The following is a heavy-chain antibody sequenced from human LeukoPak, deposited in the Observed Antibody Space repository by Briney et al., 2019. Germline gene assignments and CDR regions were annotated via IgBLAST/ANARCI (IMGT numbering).Heavy chain of an antibody. CDR1: GDSVSSNSAA. V-gene: IGHV6-1*01. CDR3: AKSSVLLWFGELLHWFDP. J-gene: IGHJ5*02. D-gene: IGHD3-10*01. CDR2: TYYRSKWYN. Sequence: SQTLSLTCAISGDSVSSNSAAWNWIRPSPSRGLEWLGRTYYRSKWYNDYAVSVKSRITINPDTSKNQFSLQLNSVTPEDTAVYYCAKSSVLLWFGELLHWFDPWGQGTLVTVSS.